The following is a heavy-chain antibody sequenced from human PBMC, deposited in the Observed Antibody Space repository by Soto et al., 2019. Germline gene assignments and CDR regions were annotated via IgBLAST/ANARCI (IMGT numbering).Heavy chain of an antibody. CDR3: ARAVFDDSGYDSHFDY. CDR2: IYYSGST. Sequence: SETLSLTCTVAGGSISSYYWSWIRQPPGKGLEWIGYIYYSGSTNYNPSLKSRVTISVDTSKNQFSLKLSSVTAADTAVYYCARAVFDDSGYDSHFDYWGQGTLVTVPS. CDR1: GGSISSYY. J-gene: IGHJ4*02. D-gene: IGHD5-12*01. V-gene: IGHV4-59*01.